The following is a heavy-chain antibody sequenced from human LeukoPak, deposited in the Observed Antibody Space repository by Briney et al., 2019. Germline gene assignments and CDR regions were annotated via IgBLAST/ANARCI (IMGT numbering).Heavy chain of an antibody. CDR1: GFTFSSYA. Sequence: GGSLRLSCAASGFTFSSYAMSWVRQAPGKGLEWVSVISGSGGSTYYADSVKGRFTISRDNSKNTLYLQMNSLRTEDTAVYYCAKDQGTGIAAAGTSHYWGQGTLVTVSS. J-gene: IGHJ4*02. CDR2: ISGSGGST. CDR3: AKDQGTGIAAAGTSHY. V-gene: IGHV3-23*01. D-gene: IGHD6-13*01.